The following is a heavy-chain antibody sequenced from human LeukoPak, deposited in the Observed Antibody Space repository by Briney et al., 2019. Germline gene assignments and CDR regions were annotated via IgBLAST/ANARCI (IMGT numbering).Heavy chain of an antibody. CDR1: GFTFSSYG. J-gene: IGHJ4*02. V-gene: IGHV3-23*01. Sequence: GGSLRLSCAASGFTFSSYGMNWVRQAPGKGLEWVSAISGSGGSTYYADSVKGRFTISRDNSKNTLYLQMNSLRAEDTAVYYCAIARGYFDYWGQGTLVTVSS. CDR2: ISGSGGST. D-gene: IGHD2-21*01. CDR3: AIARGYFDY.